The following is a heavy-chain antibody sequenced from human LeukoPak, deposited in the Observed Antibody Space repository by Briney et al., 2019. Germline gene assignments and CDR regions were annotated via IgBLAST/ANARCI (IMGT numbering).Heavy chain of an antibody. Sequence: PGGSLRLSCAASGFTFSSAWMHWVRQAPGKGLVWISHINPNGSSTSYADSVKGRVTISIDNSKNTLYLQMNTLRAEDTAVYYCARSKYSKSHVDYWGQGNLVTVSS. D-gene: IGHD6-6*01. V-gene: IGHV3-74*01. CDR2: INPNGSST. J-gene: IGHJ4*02. CDR3: ARSKYSKSHVDY. CDR1: GFTFSSAW.